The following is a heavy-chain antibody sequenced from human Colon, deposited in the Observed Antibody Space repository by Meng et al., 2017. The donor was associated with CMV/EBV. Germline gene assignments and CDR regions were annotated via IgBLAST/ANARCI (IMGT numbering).Heavy chain of an antibody. J-gene: IGHJ6*02. CDR3: AKVEGSTSNFYYFGMHV. D-gene: IGHD3-10*01. Sequence: LSLTCVVSGFSFDHYAVHWVRQAPGKGLEWVSLVSWDGVTNYYGDSVKGRFTISRDKKKNTLFLQMNNLRPEDTAVYYCAKVEGSTSNFYYFGMHVWGQGTTVTISS. CDR1: GFSFDHYA. V-gene: IGHV3-43D*03. CDR2: VSWDGVTN.